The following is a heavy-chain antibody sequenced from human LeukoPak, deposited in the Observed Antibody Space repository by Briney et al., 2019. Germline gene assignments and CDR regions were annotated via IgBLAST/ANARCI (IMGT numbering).Heavy chain of an antibody. CDR1: GFTFTSYA. V-gene: IGHV3-23*01. D-gene: IGHD4-17*01. Sequence: GGSLNLSCAASGFTFTSYAMSWVRQAPGKGLEWSPAISGSGGSTYYADSVKGRFTISRDNSKNTLYLQMNSLRAEDTAVYYCAKDDYGDYRYYGMDVWGKGTTVTVSS. CDR3: AKDDYGDYRYYGMDV. CDR2: ISGSGGST. J-gene: IGHJ6*04.